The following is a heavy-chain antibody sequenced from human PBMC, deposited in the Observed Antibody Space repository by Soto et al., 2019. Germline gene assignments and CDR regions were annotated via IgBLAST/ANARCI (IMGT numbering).Heavy chain of an antibody. Sequence: SVKVSFKASRGTFISYAISWVRQAPGQGLEWMGGIIPIFGTANYAQKFQGRVTITADKSTSTAYMELSSLRSEDTAVYYCARERTGIAVAGMSWFDPWGQGTLVTVSS. CDR2: IIPIFGTA. J-gene: IGHJ5*02. V-gene: IGHV1-69*06. CDR1: RGTFISYA. D-gene: IGHD6-19*01. CDR3: ARERTGIAVAGMSWFDP.